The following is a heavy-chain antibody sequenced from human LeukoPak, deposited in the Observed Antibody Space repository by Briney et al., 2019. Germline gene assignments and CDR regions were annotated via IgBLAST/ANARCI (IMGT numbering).Heavy chain of an antibody. D-gene: IGHD2-15*01. J-gene: IGHJ4*02. CDR2: MNNSGST. CDR3: ARGPAKDRRWDY. V-gene: IGHV4-34*01. CDR1: GGSYSGYY. Sequence: SETLSLTCAVYGGSYSGYYWSWIRQPPGKGLEWIGEMNNSGSTNYNPTLKSRVTISVDTSKNQFSLKLSSVTAADTAVYYCARGPAKDRRWDYWGQGTLVTVSS.